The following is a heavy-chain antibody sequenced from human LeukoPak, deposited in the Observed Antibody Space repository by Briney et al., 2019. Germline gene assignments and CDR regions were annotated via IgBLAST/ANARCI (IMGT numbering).Heavy chain of an antibody. Sequence: PGGSLRLSCAASGFTFGSYWMSWVRQAPGKGLEWVANIKQDGSEKYYVDSVKGRFTISRDNAKNSLYLQMNSLRAEDTAVYYCARVRRGYSYGSLDYWGQGTLVTVSS. CDR2: IKQDGSEK. D-gene: IGHD5-18*01. CDR1: GFTFGSYW. J-gene: IGHJ4*02. CDR3: ARVRRGYSYGSLDY. V-gene: IGHV3-7*01.